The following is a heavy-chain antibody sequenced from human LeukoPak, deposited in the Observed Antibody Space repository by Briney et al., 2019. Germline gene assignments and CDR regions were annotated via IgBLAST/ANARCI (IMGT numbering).Heavy chain of an antibody. J-gene: IGHJ3*02. V-gene: IGHV3-23*01. CDR2: ISGSGSST. CDR3: AKDPPGRSVAPDAAFDI. Sequence: GDSLRLSCAASGFSFSNYAMTWVRQAPGRGLEWVSTISGSGSSTYYADSVKGRFTISRDNSKNTLYLQMHSLRGEDTAVYYCAKDPPGRSVAPDAAFDIWGQGTMVTVSS. D-gene: IGHD6-19*01. CDR1: GFSFSNYA.